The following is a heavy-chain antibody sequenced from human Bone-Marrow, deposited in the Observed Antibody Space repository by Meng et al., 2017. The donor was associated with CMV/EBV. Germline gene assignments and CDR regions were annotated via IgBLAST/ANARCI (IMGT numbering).Heavy chain of an antibody. CDR3: ARVGDYYDSSGYWD. Sequence: ASVKVSCKASGYTFTGYYMHWVRQAPGQGLEWMRWINPNSGGTNYAQKFQGRVTMTRDTSISTAYMELSRLRSDDTAVYYCARVGDYYDSSGYWDWGQGTLVTVSS. D-gene: IGHD3-22*01. V-gene: IGHV1-2*02. J-gene: IGHJ4*02. CDR1: GYTFTGYY. CDR2: INPNSGGT.